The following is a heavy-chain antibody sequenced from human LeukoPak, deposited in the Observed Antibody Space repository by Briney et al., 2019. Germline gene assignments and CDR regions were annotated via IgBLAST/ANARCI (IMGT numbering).Heavy chain of an antibody. CDR2: IKSDGSNT. CDR1: GFTFSSYW. Sequence: GGSLRLSCAASGFTFSSYWMHWVRQAPGKGLVWVSRIKSDGSNTNYADSVKGRFTISRDNAKNTLYLQMNSLRAEDTAVYYCARAILTPGGVTVTRYFDYWGQGTLVTVSS. J-gene: IGHJ4*02. V-gene: IGHV3-74*01. CDR3: ARAILTPGGVTVTRYFDY. D-gene: IGHD4-17*01.